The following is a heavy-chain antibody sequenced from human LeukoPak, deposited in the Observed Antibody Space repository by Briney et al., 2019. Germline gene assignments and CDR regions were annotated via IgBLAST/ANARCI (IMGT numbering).Heavy chain of an antibody. CDR2: VIPNSGGT. J-gene: IGHJ3*02. Sequence: GASVKVSCKASGYTFTSYGISWLRQAPGQSLEWMGWVIPNSGGTNYAQNFQGRVTMTRDASISTAYMELSSLTYDDTAIYYCARGVLLQGRGAFDIWGQGSMVTVSS. V-gene: IGHV1-2*02. D-gene: IGHD2-21*02. CDR1: GYTFTSYG. CDR3: ARGVLLQGRGAFDI.